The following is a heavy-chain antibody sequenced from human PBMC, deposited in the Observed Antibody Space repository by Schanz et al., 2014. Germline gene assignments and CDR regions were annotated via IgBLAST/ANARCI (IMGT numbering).Heavy chain of an antibody. CDR3: ARGREVVAKIFDV. V-gene: IGHV3-23*01. J-gene: IGHJ3*01. CDR1: GITFSDYA. D-gene: IGHD3-22*01. CDR2: IASGGSHT. Sequence: EVQLLESGGALEQPGGSLRLSCAASGITFSDYAMSWVRQAPGKGLEWVSTIASGGSHTFYADSVKGRFTISRDNAKNSLYLQMNSLRAEDTGVYYCARGREVVAKIFDVWGQGTMVTVSS.